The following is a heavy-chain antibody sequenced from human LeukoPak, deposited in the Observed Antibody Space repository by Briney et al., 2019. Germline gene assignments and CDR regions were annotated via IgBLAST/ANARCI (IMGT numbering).Heavy chain of an antibody. CDR3: AKSHLGVPHDY. Sequence: SETLSLTCTVSGGSMSSVGYYWGWIRQPPGKGLEWVATIHNTGTTNYNPSLKSRVTVSIDTSRNQISLNLSSVAAGDTAVYFCAKSHLGVPHDYWGQGTLVTVSS. V-gene: IGHV4-39*01. D-gene: IGHD3-3*01. CDR1: GGSMSSVGYY. CDR2: IHNTGTT. J-gene: IGHJ4*02.